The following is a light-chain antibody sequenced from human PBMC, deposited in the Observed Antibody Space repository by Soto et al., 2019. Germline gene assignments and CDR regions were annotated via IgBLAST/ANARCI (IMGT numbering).Light chain of an antibody. Sequence: DIQMTQSPSSLSASVGDRVTITCRASQNIGVYLNWYQKKPGKAPKLLIHAASSLHSGVPSTFSGRGSGTDFALTISSLQPEDFATYYCHQTAANPWTFAQGTKVDIK. CDR3: HQTAANPWT. V-gene: IGKV1-39*01. J-gene: IGKJ1*01. CDR1: QNIGVY. CDR2: AAS.